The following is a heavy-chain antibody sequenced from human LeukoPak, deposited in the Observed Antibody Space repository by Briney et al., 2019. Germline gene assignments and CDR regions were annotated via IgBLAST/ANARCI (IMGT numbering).Heavy chain of an antibody. J-gene: IGHJ5*02. V-gene: IGHV1-46*01. Sequence: GASVKVSCKASGYTFTSYYMHWVRQAPGQGLEWMGRINPSGGSSSYAQKFQGRVTMTRDMSTSTVYMELSSLRSEDTAVYYCARAWGSGSYSQENWFDPWGQGTLVTVSS. D-gene: IGHD3-10*01. CDR2: INPSGGSS. CDR1: GYTFTSYY. CDR3: ARAWGSGSYSQENWFDP.